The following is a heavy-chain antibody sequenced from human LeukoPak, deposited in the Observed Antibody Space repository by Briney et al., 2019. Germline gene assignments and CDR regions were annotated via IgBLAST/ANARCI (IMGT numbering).Heavy chain of an antibody. D-gene: IGHD3-16*01. CDR1: GFTVSSDY. CDR3: ARVRINDYYFDY. Sequence: PGGSLRLSCAASGFTVSSDYMSWVRQAPGKGLEWVSVIFRGGDTYYADSVKGRFTISRDNAKNTLYLQMNSLRAEDTAVYYCARVRINDYYFDYWGQGTLVTVSS. V-gene: IGHV3-66*01. CDR2: IFRGGDT. J-gene: IGHJ4*02.